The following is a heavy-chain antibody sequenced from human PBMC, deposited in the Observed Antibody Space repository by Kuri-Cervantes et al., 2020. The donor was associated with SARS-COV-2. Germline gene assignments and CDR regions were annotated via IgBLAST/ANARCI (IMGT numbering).Heavy chain of an antibody. Sequence: SETLSLTCTVSGGSISSGSYYWSWIRQPPGKGLEWIGELDHSGRANYNPSLKSRVTISVDRSRNQFSLKLTSVTAADTAVYYCARASTSIYGVLIALFSSNAFDVWGQGTMVTVSS. D-gene: IGHD3-3*02. CDR1: GGSISSGSYY. V-gene: IGHV4-39*07. J-gene: IGHJ3*01. CDR3: ARASTSIYGVLIALFSSNAFDV. CDR2: LDHSGRA.